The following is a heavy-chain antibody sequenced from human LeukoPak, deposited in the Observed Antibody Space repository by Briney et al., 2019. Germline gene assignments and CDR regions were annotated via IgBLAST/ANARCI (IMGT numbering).Heavy chain of an antibody. Sequence: PSETLSLTCTVSGGSISSYYWSWIRQPPGKGLECIACISYSGSTKYNPSLKSRVTISVDTSKNQLSLKLSSVTAADTAVYYCAREPGFDSSGYLNWFDPWGQGTLVTVSS. D-gene: IGHD3-22*01. CDR3: AREPGFDSSGYLNWFDP. J-gene: IGHJ5*02. CDR1: GGSISSYY. V-gene: IGHV4-59*01. CDR2: ISYSGST.